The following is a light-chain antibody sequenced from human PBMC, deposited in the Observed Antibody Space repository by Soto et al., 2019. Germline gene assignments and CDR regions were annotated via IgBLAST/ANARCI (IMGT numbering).Light chain of an antibody. Sequence: ALTQPRSVSGSPGQSVTISCTGTSSDFGGYNYVSWYQHHPGKAPKLMIYDVSERPSGVPDRFSGSKSGNTASLTISGLQAEDEADYYCCSYAGTFYVFGNGTKVTVL. V-gene: IGLV2-11*01. CDR3: CSYAGTFYV. CDR2: DVS. CDR1: SSDFGGYNY. J-gene: IGLJ1*01.